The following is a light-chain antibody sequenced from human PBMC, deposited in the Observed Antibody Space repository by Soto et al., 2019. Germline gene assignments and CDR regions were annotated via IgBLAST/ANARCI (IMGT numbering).Light chain of an antibody. V-gene: IGKV3-20*01. CDR2: GAS. CDR3: HQFGGSPPYT. CDR1: QSVSSSY. Sequence: EIVLTQSPGTLSLSPGERATLSCRVSQSVSSSYLAWYQQKPGQAPRLLIYGASSRATGIPDRFSGSGSGTDFTLTIGRLEPEDFAVFYCHQFGGSPPYTFGQGTKLEIK. J-gene: IGKJ2*01.